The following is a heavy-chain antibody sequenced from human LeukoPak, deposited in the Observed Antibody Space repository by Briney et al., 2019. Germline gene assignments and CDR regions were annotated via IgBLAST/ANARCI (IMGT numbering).Heavy chain of an antibody. D-gene: IGHD3-22*01. CDR3: AKGLGYSSGYYLDY. CDR1: GFTFSSYW. Sequence: GGSLRLSCAASGFTFSSYWMSWVRQAPGKGLEWVANIKQDGSEKYYVDSVKGRFTISRDNSKNTLYLQMNSLRAEDTAVYYCAKGLGYSSGYYLDYWGQGTLVTVSS. CDR2: IKQDGSEK. V-gene: IGHV3-7*03. J-gene: IGHJ4*02.